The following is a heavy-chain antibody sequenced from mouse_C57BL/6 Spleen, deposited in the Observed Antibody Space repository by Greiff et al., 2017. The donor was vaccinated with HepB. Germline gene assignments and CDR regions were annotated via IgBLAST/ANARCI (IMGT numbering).Heavy chain of an antibody. V-gene: IGHV1-55*01. J-gene: IGHJ2*01. CDR1: GYTFTSYW. D-gene: IGHD3-2*02. Sequence: QVQLKQPGAELVKPGASVKMSCKASGYTFTSYWITWVKQRPGQGLEWIGDIYPGSGSTNYNEKFKSKATLTVDTSSSTAYMQLSSLTSEDSAVYYCARQGSGYPVLFDYWGQGTTLTVSS. CDR3: ARQGSGYPVLFDY. CDR2: IYPGSGST.